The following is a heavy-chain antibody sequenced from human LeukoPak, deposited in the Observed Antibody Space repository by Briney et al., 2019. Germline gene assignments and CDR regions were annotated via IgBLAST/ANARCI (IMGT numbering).Heavy chain of an antibody. V-gene: IGHV3-48*01. CDR1: GFTFSHYN. D-gene: IGHD6-6*01. J-gene: IGHJ4*02. CDR3: ARDRLGGPEYTSSSAPDY. CDR2: ISSTSITI. Sequence: PGGSLRLSCAASGFTFSHYNMNWVRQAPGKGLEWISYISSTSITIYYSDSVKGRFTISRDNARNSLYLQMNSLRAEDTAVYYCARDRLGGPEYTSSSAPDYWGQGTLVTVSS.